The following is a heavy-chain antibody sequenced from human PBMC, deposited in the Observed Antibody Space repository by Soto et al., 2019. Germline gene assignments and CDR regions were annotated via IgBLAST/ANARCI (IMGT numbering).Heavy chain of an antibody. J-gene: IGHJ5*02. CDR3: ARDLTTVVTNGWFDP. D-gene: IGHD4-17*01. CDR2: IYHSGRT. V-gene: IGHV4-4*02. Sequence: SETLSLTCAVSGGSISSGHCCSWVCQPPGKGLEWIGEIYHSGRTNYTPPLKSRVTISVDKSKNQFSLKLSSVTAADTAVYYCARDLTTVVTNGWFDPWGQGTLVTVS. CDR1: GGSISSGHC.